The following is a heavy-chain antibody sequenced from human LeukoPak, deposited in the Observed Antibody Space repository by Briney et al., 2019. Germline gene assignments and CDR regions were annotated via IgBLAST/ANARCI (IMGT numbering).Heavy chain of an antibody. V-gene: IGHV3-33*01. CDR2: IWYDGSNK. J-gene: IGHJ4*02. D-gene: IGHD3-22*01. CDR1: GFTFSSHG. Sequence: PGRSLRLSCAASGFTFSSHGMHWVRQAPGKGLEWVAVIWYDGSNKFYADSVKGRFTISRDNSKNTLYMQMDSLRAEDTAVYYCARGGYDSSDYFNYWGQGTLVTVSS. CDR3: ARGGYDSSDYFNY.